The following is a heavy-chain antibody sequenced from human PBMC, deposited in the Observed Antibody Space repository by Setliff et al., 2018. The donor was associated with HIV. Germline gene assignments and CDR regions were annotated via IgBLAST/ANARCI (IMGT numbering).Heavy chain of an antibody. CDR2: INSYGAKT. D-gene: IGHD6-19*01. V-gene: IGHV1-18*01. CDR3: ARSGGSPPYSSGLLILDF. J-gene: IGHJ4*02. CDR1: GYTSTNYG. Sequence: VASVKVSCKASGYTSTNYGITWVRQAPGQGLEWMGWINSYGAKTNYAQKIQGRLTMTIDPSASTAYMELRNLRSDDTAIYYCARSGGSPPYSSGLLILDFWGQGSLVAVSS.